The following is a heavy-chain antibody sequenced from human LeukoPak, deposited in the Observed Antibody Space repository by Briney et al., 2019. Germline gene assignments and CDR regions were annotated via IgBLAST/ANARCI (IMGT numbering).Heavy chain of an antibody. CDR1: GGSISSYY. Sequence: PSETLSLTCTVSGGSISSYYWSWIRQPPGKGLEWIGYIYYSGSTNYNPPLKSRVTISVDTSKNQFSLKLSSVTAADTAVYYCARQEYYSSSWGPFDYWGQGTLVTVSS. CDR3: ARQEYYSSSWGPFDY. V-gene: IGHV4-59*08. D-gene: IGHD6-13*01. CDR2: IYYSGST. J-gene: IGHJ4*02.